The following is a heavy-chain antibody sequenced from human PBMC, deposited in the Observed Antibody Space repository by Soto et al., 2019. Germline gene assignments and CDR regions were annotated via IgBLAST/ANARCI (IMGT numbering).Heavy chain of an antibody. CDR3: ARDMRDCSSTSCAAYYYYYGMDV. Sequence: QVQLVQSGAEVKKPGSSVKVSCKASGGTLSSYAISWVRQAPGQGLEWMGGIIPIFGTANYAQKFQGRVTITADKSTSTAYMELSSLRSEDTAVYYCARDMRDCSSTSCAAYYYYYGMDVWGQGTTVTVSS. J-gene: IGHJ6*02. CDR1: GGTLSSYA. D-gene: IGHD2-2*01. CDR2: IIPIFGTA. V-gene: IGHV1-69*06.